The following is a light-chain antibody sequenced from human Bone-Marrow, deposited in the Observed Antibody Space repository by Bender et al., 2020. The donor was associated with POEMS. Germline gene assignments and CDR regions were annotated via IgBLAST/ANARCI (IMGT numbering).Light chain of an antibody. CDR1: SSDVGGYDF. CDR3: SSYAGIPTFV. CDR2: EVG. J-gene: IGLJ2*01. V-gene: IGLV2-23*02. Sequence: QSALTQPASVSGSPGQSIVISCTGSSSDVGGYDFVSWFQQHPGKAPKLIISEVGVRPSGVSKRFSGSKSGNTASLTISGLQAEDEATYYCSSYAGIPTFVFGGGTKLTVL.